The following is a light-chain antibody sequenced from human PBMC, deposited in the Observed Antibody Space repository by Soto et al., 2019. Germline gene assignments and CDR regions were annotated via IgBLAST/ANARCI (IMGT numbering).Light chain of an antibody. J-gene: IGKJ1*01. CDR3: QKYDSAPWT. CDR1: QGLGNY. Sequence: DIQMTQSPSSLSASVGDTVTISCRASQGLGNYLAWYQQKPGSLPQLLIFDASSLEPGVPSRFRGSRSGTDFILIINNLQPEDAATYYCQKYDSAPWTFGQGTKVQIK. V-gene: IGKV1-27*01. CDR2: DAS.